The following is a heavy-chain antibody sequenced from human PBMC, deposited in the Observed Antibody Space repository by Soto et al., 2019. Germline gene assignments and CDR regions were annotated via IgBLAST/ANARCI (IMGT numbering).Heavy chain of an antibody. CDR1: GFTFSSYW. D-gene: IGHD6-19*01. J-gene: IGHJ6*02. V-gene: IGHV3-74*01. Sequence: PGGSLRLSCAASGFTFSSYWMHWVRQAPGKGLVWVSRINSDGSSTSYADSVKGRFTISRDNAKNTVYLQMSSLRAEDTAVYYCASPYMYSSGLYFYGMDVWGQGTTVTVSS. CDR2: INSDGSST. CDR3: ASPYMYSSGLYFYGMDV.